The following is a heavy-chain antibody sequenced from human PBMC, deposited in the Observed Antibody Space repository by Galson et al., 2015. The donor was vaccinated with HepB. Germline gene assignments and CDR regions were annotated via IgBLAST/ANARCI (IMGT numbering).Heavy chain of an antibody. CDR2: IYTGGST. Sequence: SLRLSCAASGFTVSSNYMSWVRQAPGKGLEWVSVIYTGGSTYYADSVKGRFTISRDNSKNTLFLQTNSLRAEDTAVYYCAKGSGGNSAYYGMDVWGQGTTVTVSS. CDR1: GFTVSSNY. CDR3: AKGSGGNSAYYGMDV. V-gene: IGHV3-53*01. J-gene: IGHJ6*02. D-gene: IGHD4-23*01.